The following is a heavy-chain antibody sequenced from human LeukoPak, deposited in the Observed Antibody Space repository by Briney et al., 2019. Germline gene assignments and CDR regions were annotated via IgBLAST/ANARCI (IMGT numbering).Heavy chain of an antibody. V-gene: IGHV4-34*01. Sequence: SETLSLTCAVYGGSFSGYYCSWIRQPPGKGLEWIGGINHSGSTNYNPSLKSRVTISVVTSKNQFSLKLSSVTAADTAVYYCARGRLRYFDWLLLSWFDPWGQGTLVTVSS. D-gene: IGHD3-9*01. CDR1: GGSFSGYY. J-gene: IGHJ5*02. CDR2: INHSGST. CDR3: ARGRLRYFDWLLLSWFDP.